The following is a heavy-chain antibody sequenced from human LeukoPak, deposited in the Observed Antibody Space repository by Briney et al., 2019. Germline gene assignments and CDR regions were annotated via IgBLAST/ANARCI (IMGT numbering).Heavy chain of an antibody. CDR1: GFTFSSYG. CDR3: AKSRQWLEYSFDY. Sequence: GRSLRRSCAASGFTFSSYGIHWVRQAPGKGLEWVAIISYDGSNKYYADSVKGRFTISRDNSKNTVYLQMNSLRAEDTAVYYCAKSRQWLEYSFDYWGQGTLVTVSS. CDR2: ISYDGSNK. D-gene: IGHD6-19*01. V-gene: IGHV3-30*18. J-gene: IGHJ4*02.